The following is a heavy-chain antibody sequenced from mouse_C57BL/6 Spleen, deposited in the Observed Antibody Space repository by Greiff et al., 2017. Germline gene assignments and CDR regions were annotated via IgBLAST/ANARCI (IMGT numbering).Heavy chain of an antibody. CDR3: ASLYSNRVYAMDD. Sequence: VQLQQSGPELVKPGASVKMSCKASGYTFTDYNMHWVKQSHGKSLEWIGYINPNNGGTSYNQKFKGKATLTVNKSSSTAYMELRSLTSEDSAVYYCASLYSNRVYAMDDWGQGTSVTVSS. J-gene: IGHJ4*01. CDR1: GYTFTDYN. CDR2: INPNNGGT. V-gene: IGHV1-22*01. D-gene: IGHD2-5*01.